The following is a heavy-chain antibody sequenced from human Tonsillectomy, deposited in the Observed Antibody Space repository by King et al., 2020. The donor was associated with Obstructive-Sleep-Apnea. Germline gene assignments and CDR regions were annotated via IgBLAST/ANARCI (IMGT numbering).Heavy chain of an antibody. V-gene: IGHV4-39*07. J-gene: IGHJ4*02. Sequence: QLQESGPGLVKPSETLSLTGTVSVGSISTSSDYWAWIRQPPGKGLEWIGGASYSWATHDNPSLEGRVTISVDTAKNQFSLKLNSVTAADTAVYYCARGQGGYWGQGTLVTVSS. CDR2: ASYSWAT. CDR3: ARGQGGY. CDR1: VGSISTSSDY.